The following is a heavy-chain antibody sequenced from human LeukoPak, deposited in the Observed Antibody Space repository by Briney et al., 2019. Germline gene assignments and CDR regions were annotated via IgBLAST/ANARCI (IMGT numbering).Heavy chain of an antibody. J-gene: IGHJ4*02. CDR1: GFTFSNFW. CDR3: ARDASGYYDS. Sequence: PGGSLRLSCAASGFTFSNFWMSWVRQAPGKGLEWVANTRPDGSETYYVDSVKGRFTVSRDNAKNSLYLQMNTLRAEGTAVYFCARDASGYYDSWGQGTLVTVSS. D-gene: IGHD3-22*01. CDR2: TRPDGSET. V-gene: IGHV3-7*01.